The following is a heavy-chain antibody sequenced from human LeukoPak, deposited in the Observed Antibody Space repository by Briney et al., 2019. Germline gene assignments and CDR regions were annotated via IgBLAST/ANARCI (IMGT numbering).Heavy chain of an antibody. J-gene: IGHJ4*02. D-gene: IGHD6-19*01. V-gene: IGHV3-9*01. CDR1: GFTFDDYA. CDR2: ISWNSGSI. CDR3: AKGGIAVAEPFDY. Sequence: GGSLRLSCAASGFTFDDYAMHWVRQAPGKGLEWVSGISWNSGSIGYADSVKGRFTISRDNAKNSLYLQMNSLRAEDTALHYCAKGGIAVAEPFDYWGQGTLVTVS.